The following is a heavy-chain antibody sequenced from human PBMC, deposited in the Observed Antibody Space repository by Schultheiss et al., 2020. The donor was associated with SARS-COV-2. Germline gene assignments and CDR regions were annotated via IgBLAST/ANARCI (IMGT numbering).Heavy chain of an antibody. V-gene: IGHV3-23*01. Sequence: GGSLRLSCAASGFTFSSYAMHWVRQAPGKGLEWVSAISGSGGSTYYADSVKGRFTISRDNSNNTLYLQMNSLRAEDTAVYYCARVSRGTGYPGHYYYYYGMDVWGQGTTVTVSS. J-gene: IGHJ6*02. CDR3: ARVSRGTGYPGHYYYYYGMDV. CDR1: GFTFSSYA. CDR2: ISGSGGST. D-gene: IGHD3/OR15-3a*01.